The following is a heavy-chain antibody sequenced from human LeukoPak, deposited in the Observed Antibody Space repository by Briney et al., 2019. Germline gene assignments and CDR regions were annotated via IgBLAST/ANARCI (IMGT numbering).Heavy chain of an antibody. D-gene: IGHD1-26*01. CDR3: AGTMESGSFSTFDD. CDR1: GGSFSGYY. Sequence: PSETLSLTCAVYGGSFSGYYWSWIRQPPGKGLEWIGEINHSGSTNYNPSLKSRVTISVDTSKNQFSLKLSSVTAADTAVYYCAGTMESGSFSTFDDWGQGTLVTVSS. CDR2: INHSGST. J-gene: IGHJ4*02. V-gene: IGHV4-34*01.